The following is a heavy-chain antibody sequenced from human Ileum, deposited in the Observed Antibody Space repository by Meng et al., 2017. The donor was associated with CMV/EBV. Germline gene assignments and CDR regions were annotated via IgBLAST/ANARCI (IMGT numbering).Heavy chain of an antibody. J-gene: IGHJ4*02. V-gene: IGHV3-30*04. CDR1: GFTFSNYA. Sequence: GGSLRLSCAASGFTFSNYAVHWVRQAPGKGLEWVAVISSDGRNKDYGDSVKSRFTISRDNSKNTVYLLMNSLGAEDTAVFYCVRSLGYSAYPFDYWGPGVLVTVSS. CDR2: ISSDGRNK. CDR3: VRSLGYSAYPFDY. D-gene: IGHD3-16*01.